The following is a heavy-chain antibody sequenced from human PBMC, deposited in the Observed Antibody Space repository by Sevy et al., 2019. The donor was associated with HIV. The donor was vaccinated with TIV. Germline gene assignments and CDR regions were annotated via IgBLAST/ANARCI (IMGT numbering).Heavy chain of an antibody. V-gene: IGHV3-72*01. CDR1: GFTFSDHY. CDR2: IRNKADSYTT. D-gene: IGHD6-13*01. CDR3: ATHAGIAAAGRVFDY. J-gene: IGHJ4*02. Sequence: GGSLRLSCAASGFTFSDHYMEWVRQAPGKGLEWVGRIRNKADSYTTEYAASVKVRFTISRDDSTNSLYLLMNSLKTADTAVYYCATHAGIAAAGRVFDYWGQGTLVTVSS.